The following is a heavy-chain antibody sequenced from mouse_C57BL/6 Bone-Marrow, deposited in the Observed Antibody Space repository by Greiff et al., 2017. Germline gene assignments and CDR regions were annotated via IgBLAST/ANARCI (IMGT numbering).Heavy chain of an antibody. J-gene: IGHJ3*01. CDR3: AIYDLFAY. CDR2: IYPGDGDT. CDR1: GYAFRSSW. D-gene: IGHD2-3*01. V-gene: IGHV1-82*01. Sequence: QVQLKESGPELVKPGASVKISCKASGYAFRSSWLNWVKQRPGKGLEWIGRIYPGDGDTNYNGKFKGKATLTADKSSSTAYMQLSSLTSEDSAVYFCAIYDLFAYWGQGTLVTVSA.